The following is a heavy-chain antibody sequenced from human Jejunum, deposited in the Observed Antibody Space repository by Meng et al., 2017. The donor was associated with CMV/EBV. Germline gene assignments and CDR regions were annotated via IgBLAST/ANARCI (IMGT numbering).Heavy chain of an antibody. CDR2: INPHSGGT. CDR1: GSTFTGYY. D-gene: IGHD2-8*01. CDR3: ARARPYLNWFDP. V-gene: IGHV1-2*02. Sequence: ASGSTFTGYYMHWVRQAPGQGLEWMGWINPHSGGTNYALKFQGRVTMTRDTSISTAYVELNRLRSDDTAIYYCARARPYLNWFDPWGQGTLVTVSS. J-gene: IGHJ5*02.